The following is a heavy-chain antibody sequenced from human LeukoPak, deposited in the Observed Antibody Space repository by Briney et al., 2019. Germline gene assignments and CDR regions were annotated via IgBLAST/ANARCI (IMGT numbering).Heavy chain of an antibody. Sequence: SETLSLTCTVSGGSVSSGSYYWSWIRQPPGKGLEWIGYIYYSGSTNYNPSLKSRVTISVDTSKNQFSLKLSSVTAADTAVYYCARAFFGSTPALDYWGQGTLVTVSS. D-gene: IGHD3-3*01. V-gene: IGHV4-61*01. CDR1: GGSVSSGSYY. J-gene: IGHJ4*02. CDR2: IYYSGST. CDR3: ARAFFGSTPALDY.